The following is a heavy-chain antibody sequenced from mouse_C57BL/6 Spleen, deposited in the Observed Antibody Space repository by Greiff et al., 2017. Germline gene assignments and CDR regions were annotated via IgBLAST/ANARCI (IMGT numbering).Heavy chain of an antibody. CDR3: TRGDYYGSSYGYFDV. Sequence: QVHVKQSGAELVRPGASVTLSCKASGYTFTDYEMHWVKQTPVHGLEWIGAIDPETGGTAYNQKFKGKAILTADKSSSTAYMELRSLTSEDSAVYYCTRGDYYGSSYGYFDVWGTGTTVTVSS. CDR2: IDPETGGT. J-gene: IGHJ1*03. CDR1: GYTFTDYE. D-gene: IGHD1-1*01. V-gene: IGHV1-15*01.